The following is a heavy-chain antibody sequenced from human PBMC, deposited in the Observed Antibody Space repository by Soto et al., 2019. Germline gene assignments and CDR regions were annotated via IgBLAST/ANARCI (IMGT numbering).Heavy chain of an antibody. CDR1: GYTLTELS. CDR3: ATDTSYYYDSSGYYYGY. V-gene: IGHV1-24*01. CDR2: FDPEDGET. J-gene: IGHJ4*02. D-gene: IGHD3-22*01. Sequence: ASVKVSCKVSGYTLTELSMHWVRQAPGKGLEWMGGFDPEDGETIYAQKFQGRVTMTEDTSTDTAYMELSSLRSEDTAVYYCATDTSYYYDSSGYYYGYWGQGTLVTVSS.